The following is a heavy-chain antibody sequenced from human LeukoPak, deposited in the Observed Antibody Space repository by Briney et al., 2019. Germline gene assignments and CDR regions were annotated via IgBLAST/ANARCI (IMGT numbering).Heavy chain of an antibody. CDR1: GFTFSKYA. CDR3: AKVPYSGYYDSSGYYYYFDY. CDR2: ISGSGDST. D-gene: IGHD3-22*01. V-gene: IGHV3-23*01. J-gene: IGHJ4*02. Sequence: PGGSLRLSCAASGFTFSKYAMTWVRQAPGKGLEWVSGISGSGDSTYYADSVRGRFTISRDNSKNTLYLQMNSLRAEDTAVYYCAKVPYSGYYDSSGYYYYFDYWGQGTLVTVSS.